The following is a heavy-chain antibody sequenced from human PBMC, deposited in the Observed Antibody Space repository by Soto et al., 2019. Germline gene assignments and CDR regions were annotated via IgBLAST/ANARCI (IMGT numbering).Heavy chain of an antibody. CDR3: AREDRDRETGLVPAAIDGMDV. D-gene: IGHD2-2*01. Sequence: QVQLVQSGAEVKKPGSSVKVSCKASGGTFSRYSITWVRQAPGHGLEWIGRIIPIFGIPTYAQKFQGRVTSSADESTSTAYMERSSLRSDDTAVYYCAREDRDRETGLVPAAIDGMDVWGQGTTVSVSS. CDR2: IIPIFGIP. V-gene: IGHV1-69*08. J-gene: IGHJ6*02. CDR1: GGTFSRYS.